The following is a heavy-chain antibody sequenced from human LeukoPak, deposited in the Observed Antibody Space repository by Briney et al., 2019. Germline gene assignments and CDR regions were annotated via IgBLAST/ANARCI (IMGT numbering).Heavy chain of an antibody. J-gene: IGHJ6*02. CDR1: GITLSNYG. D-gene: IGHD1-1*01. V-gene: IGHV3-21*06. CDR3: ARSKGGAQREYGMDV. CDR2: ISSGATYI. Sequence: PGGSLRLSCAVSGITLSNYGMSWVRQAPGKGLEWVSSISSGATYIDNADSVKGRFTISRDNAKNSLYLEMNSLRAEDTAVYYCARSKGGAQREYGMDVWGQGTTVTVSS.